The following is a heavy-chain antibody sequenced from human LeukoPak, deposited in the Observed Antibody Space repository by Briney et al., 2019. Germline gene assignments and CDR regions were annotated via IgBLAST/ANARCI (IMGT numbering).Heavy chain of an antibody. CDR2: ISYSGST. D-gene: IGHD3-22*01. J-gene: IGHJ4*02. Sequence: SEALSLTCTVSDGSISPFYWSWIRQPPGKGLEWIGHISYSGSTDYNPSLKSRLTISLDTSKNQFSLRLTSVTAADTAVYYCARHLAPGSGYLTLDFWGQGTLVTVSS. V-gene: IGHV4-59*08. CDR3: ARHLAPGSGYLTLDF. CDR1: DGSISPFY.